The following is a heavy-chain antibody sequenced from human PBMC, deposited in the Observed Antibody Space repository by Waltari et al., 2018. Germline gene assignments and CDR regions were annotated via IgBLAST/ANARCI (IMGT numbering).Heavy chain of an antibody. CDR2: IIPIFGTA. V-gene: IGHV1-69*05. D-gene: IGHD4-17*01. CDR1: GGTFSSYA. J-gene: IGHJ6*03. Sequence: QVQLVQSGAEVKKPGSSVKVSCKASGGTFSSYAISWVRQAPGQGLEWMGGIIPIFGTANYAQKFQGRVTITTDESTSTAYMELSSLRSEDTAVYYCARERDYGDYGKSDYYYMDVWGKWTTVTVSS. CDR3: ARERDYGDYGKSDYYYMDV.